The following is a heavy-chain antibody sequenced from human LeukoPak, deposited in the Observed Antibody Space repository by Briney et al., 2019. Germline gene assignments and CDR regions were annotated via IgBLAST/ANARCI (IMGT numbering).Heavy chain of an antibody. CDR3: ARVRLLWFGESYGPFDY. CDR1: GDSVSSNSAA. Sequence: SQTLSLTRAISGDSVSSNSAAWNWIRQSPSRGLEWLGRTYYRSKWYNDYAVSVKSRITINPDTSKNQFSLQLNSVTPEDTAVYYCARVRLLWFGESYGPFDYWGQGTLVTVSS. V-gene: IGHV6-1*01. J-gene: IGHJ4*02. D-gene: IGHD3-10*01. CDR2: TYYRSKWYN.